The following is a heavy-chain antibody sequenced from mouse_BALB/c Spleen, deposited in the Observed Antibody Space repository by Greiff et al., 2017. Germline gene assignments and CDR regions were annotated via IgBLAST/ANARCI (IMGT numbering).Heavy chain of an antibody. D-gene: IGHD2-14*01. CDR3: ARGDWRYDVDY. Sequence: VQLKQSGAELVRPGSSVKFSCKASGYAFSSYWMNWVKQRPGQGLEWIGQIYPGDGDTNYTGKFKGKATLTADKSSSTAYMQLSSLTTEDSAVYFCARGDWRYDVDYWGQGTTLTVSS. CDR2: IYPGDGDT. CDR1: GYAFSSYW. V-gene: IGHV1-80*01. J-gene: IGHJ2*01.